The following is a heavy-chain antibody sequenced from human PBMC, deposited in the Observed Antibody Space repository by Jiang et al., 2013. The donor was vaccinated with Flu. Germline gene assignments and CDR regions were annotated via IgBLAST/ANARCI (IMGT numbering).Heavy chain of an antibody. D-gene: IGHD1-26*01. Sequence: GLVWVSRINSDGSSTSYADSVKGRFTISRDNAKNTLYLQMNSLRAEDTAVYYCARDMYSGSYQIIDYWGQGTLVTASS. CDR3: ARDMYSGSYQIIDY. CDR2: INSDGSST. J-gene: IGHJ4*02. V-gene: IGHV3-74*01.